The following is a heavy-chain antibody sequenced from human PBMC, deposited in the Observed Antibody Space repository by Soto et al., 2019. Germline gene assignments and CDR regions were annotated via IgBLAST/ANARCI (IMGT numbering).Heavy chain of an antibody. V-gene: IGHV4-39*01. CDR1: GGSISSSSYY. CDR2: IYYSGST. D-gene: IGHD6-13*01. Sequence: QLQLQESGPGLVKPSETLSLTCTVSGGSISSSSYYWGWIRQPPGKGLEWIGSIYYSGSTYYNPSLKSRVTISVDTSKNQFSLKLSSVTAADTAVYYCAKIAAASKRGIYYYYGMDVWGQGTTVTVSS. CDR3: AKIAAASKRGIYYYYGMDV. J-gene: IGHJ6*02.